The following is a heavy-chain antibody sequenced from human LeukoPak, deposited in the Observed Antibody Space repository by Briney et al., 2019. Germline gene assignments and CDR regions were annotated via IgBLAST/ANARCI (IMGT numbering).Heavy chain of an antibody. V-gene: IGHV3-74*01. Sequence: PGGSLRLSCTASGFTFTTYWMHWVRHAPGKGLVWVSRINTEGSSTSYADSVMGRFTISRDNAKNTLYLQMNSLRAEDTAVYYCARDQMGPDYWGQGTLVTVSS. CDR3: ARDQMGPDY. J-gene: IGHJ4*02. D-gene: IGHD2-8*01. CDR2: INTEGSST. CDR1: GFTFTTYW.